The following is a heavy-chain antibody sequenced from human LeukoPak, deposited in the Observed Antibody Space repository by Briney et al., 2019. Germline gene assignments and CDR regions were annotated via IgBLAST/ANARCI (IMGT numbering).Heavy chain of an antibody. CDR3: AINTPAHVVGATYSTC. CDR2: MIPIFGTA. Sequence: SVKVSCKASGRTVSSYAISRVRQAPGQWLELMGGMIPIFGTANYAQTFYGRVTITADESTSTAYMELSSLRSEDTAVNYCAINTPAHVVGATYSTCCGPGTL. CDR1: GRTVSSYA. D-gene: IGHD1-26*01. V-gene: IGHV1-69*13. J-gene: IGHJ2*01.